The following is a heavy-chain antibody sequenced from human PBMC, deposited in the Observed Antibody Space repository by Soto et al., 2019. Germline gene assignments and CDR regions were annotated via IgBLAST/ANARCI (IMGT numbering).Heavy chain of an antibody. V-gene: IGHV2-5*02. CDR2: IYWDDDK. CDR3: AHAGDYDLLTFDH. Sequence: QITLKESGPTLVRPAQTLTLTCDFSGFSLSTYHMGVAWLRQPPGKALEWLALIYWDDDKRYSPSLKDTLAISKDTSSNQVVLTITNIDPGDSATYFCAHAGDYDLLTFDHLGPGTLVTVSS. J-gene: IGHJ4*02. CDR1: GFSLSTYHMG. D-gene: IGHD4-17*01.